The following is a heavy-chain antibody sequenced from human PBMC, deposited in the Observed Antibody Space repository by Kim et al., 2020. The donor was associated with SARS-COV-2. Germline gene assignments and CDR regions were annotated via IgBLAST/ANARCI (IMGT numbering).Heavy chain of an antibody. D-gene: IGHD6-13*01. CDR1: GGSFSGYY. CDR3: ARGPTTPRKPAAGKRDYYYGMDV. J-gene: IGHJ6*02. V-gene: IGHV4-34*01. Sequence: SETLSLTCAVYGGSFSGYYWSWIRQPPGKGLEWIGEINHSGSTNYNPSLKSRVTISVDTSKNQFSLKLSSVTAADTAVYYCARGPTTPRKPAAGKRDYYYGMDVWGQGTTVTVSS. CDR2: INHSGST.